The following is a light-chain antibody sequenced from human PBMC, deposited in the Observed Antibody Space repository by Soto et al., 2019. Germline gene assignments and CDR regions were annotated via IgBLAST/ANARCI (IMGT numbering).Light chain of an antibody. CDR2: SAS. CDR3: QQGYESPRT. J-gene: IGKJ1*01. CDR1: QSVSNF. Sequence: DIQMTQSPSTLSASVGDRVTTTCRASQSVSNFLNWYQQKPGKAPKLLIYSASSLQSGVPSRFSGSGSGTDFTLTISSLQPDDFATYYCQQGYESPRTFGQGTRVEIK. V-gene: IGKV1-39*01.